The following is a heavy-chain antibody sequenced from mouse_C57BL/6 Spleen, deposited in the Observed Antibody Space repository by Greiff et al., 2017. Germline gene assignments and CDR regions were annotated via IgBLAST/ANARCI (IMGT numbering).Heavy chain of an antibody. CDR1: GYAFSSYW. D-gene: IGHD1-1*01. J-gene: IGHJ2*01. Sequence: VQVVESGAELVKPGASVKISCKASGYAFSSYWMNWVKLRPGKGLEWIGQIYPGDGDTNYNGKFKGKAILTADKSSSTAYMQLSSLTSEDSAVYFCARSITTVGFDYWGQGTTLTVSS. V-gene: IGHV1-80*01. CDR2: IYPGDGDT. CDR3: ARSITTVGFDY.